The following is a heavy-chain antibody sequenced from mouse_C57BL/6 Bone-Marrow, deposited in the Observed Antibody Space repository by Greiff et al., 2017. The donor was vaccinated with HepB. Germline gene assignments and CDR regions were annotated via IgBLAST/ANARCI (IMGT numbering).Heavy chain of an antibody. D-gene: IGHD1-1*01. CDR1: GYTFTSYW. CDR3: ARSGTYYGSSYFDY. J-gene: IGHJ2*01. V-gene: IGHV1-50*01. Sequence: QVQLQQPGAELVKPGASVKLSCKASGYTFTSYWMQWVKQRPGQGLEWIGEIDPSDSYTNYNQKFKGKATLTVDTSSSTAYMQLSSLTSEDSAVYYCARSGTYYGSSYFDYWGQGTTLTVSS. CDR2: IDPSDSYT.